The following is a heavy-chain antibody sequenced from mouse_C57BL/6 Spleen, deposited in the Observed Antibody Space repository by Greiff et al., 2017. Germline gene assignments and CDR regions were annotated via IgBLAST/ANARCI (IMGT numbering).Heavy chain of an antibody. CDR2: IYPGDGDT. J-gene: IGHJ2*01. D-gene: IGHD2-5*01. V-gene: IGHV1-82*01. CDR1: GYAFSSSW. Sequence: VKLMESGPELVKPGASVKISCKASGYAFSSSWMNWVKQRPGKGLEWIGRIYPGDGDTNYNGKFKGKATLTADKSSSTAYMQLSSLTSEDSAVYFCARYSNYGLGYWGQGTTLTVSS. CDR3: ARYSNYGLGY.